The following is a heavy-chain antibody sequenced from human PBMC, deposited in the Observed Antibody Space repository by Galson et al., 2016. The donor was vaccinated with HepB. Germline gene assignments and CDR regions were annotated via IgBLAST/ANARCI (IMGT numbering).Heavy chain of an antibody. D-gene: IGHD4-17*01. CDR2: IWYDGSNT. V-gene: IGHV3-33*01. CDR3: ARGRYYGDYRPLGP. CDR1: GFIFRSYG. Sequence: LRLSCAASGFIFRSYGMHWVRQAPGKGLEWVAFIWYDGSNTYYTDSVKGRFTISRDNSKSTLYLQMSSLRAEDTAVYYCARGRYYGDYRPLGPWGQGTLVTVSS. J-gene: IGHJ4*02.